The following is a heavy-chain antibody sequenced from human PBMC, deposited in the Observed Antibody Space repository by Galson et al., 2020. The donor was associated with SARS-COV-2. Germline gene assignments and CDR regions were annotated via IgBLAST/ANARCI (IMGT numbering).Heavy chain of an antibody. V-gene: IGHV4-39*01. Sequence: SETLSLTCTVSGGSISSSSYYWGWIRQPPGKGLEWIGSIYYSGSTYYNPSLKSRVTISVDTSKNQFSLKLSSVTAADTAVYYCARHIPIGSSRAGAWFDPWGQGTLVTVSS. CDR3: ARHIPIGSSRAGAWFDP. CDR1: GGSISSSSYY. J-gene: IGHJ5*02. D-gene: IGHD6-6*01. CDR2: IYYSGST.